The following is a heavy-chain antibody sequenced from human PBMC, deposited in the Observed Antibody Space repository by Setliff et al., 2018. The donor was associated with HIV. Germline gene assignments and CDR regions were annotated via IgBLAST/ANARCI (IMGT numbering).Heavy chain of an antibody. CDR3: ARGGTSSNWFDP. D-gene: IGHD1-26*01. J-gene: IGHJ5*02. V-gene: IGHV4-59*01. CDR2: IYNSEMI. Sequence: SETLSLTCIVSGASISSDTWSWIRQPPGKGLQWIGFIYNSEMINYNPSLKSRVSMSLDTSKNQFSLKLTSVTAADTAVYYCARGGTSSNWFDPWVPETLLVTVSS. CDR1: GASISSDT.